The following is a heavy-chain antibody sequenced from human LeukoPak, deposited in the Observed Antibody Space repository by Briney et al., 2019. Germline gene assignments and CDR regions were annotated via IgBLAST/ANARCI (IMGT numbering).Heavy chain of an antibody. CDR2: INPYSGDT. D-gene: IGHD3-22*01. V-gene: IGHV1-2*02. Sequence: GASVKVSCKASGYTFTGYYIHWVRQAPGQGLEWMGWINPYSGDTAYAQKFQGRVTMTRDTSINTAYMELNRLKFDDTAVYYCARGTMNLDSWGQGTPVTVSS. CDR1: GYTFTGYY. J-gene: IGHJ4*02. CDR3: ARGTMNLDS.